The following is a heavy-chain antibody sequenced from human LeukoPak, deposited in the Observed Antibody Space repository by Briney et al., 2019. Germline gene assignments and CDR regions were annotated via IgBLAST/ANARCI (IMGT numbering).Heavy chain of an antibody. J-gene: IGHJ4*02. V-gene: IGHV3-48*03. CDR3: ARVGYSYDD. CDR2: ISTSRSTM. D-gene: IGHD5-18*01. Sequence: LECVSYISTSRSTMYYAHSVKGRFSISRDNAKNSLYLQMNSLRGEDTAVYYCARVGYSYDDWGQGTLVTVSS.